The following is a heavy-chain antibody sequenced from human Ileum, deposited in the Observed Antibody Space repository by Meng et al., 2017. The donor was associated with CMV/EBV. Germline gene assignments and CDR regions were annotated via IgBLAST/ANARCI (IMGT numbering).Heavy chain of an antibody. Sequence: ASVKVSCKASGYTFSRFGISLVRQAPGQGLEWTGWISAYNGNTKSARKFQGRVTMTTDTSTSPTYMELGSLRSDDTAVYYCARDGGRIAIAGKLGGCYYGMDVWGQGTMVTVSS. V-gene: IGHV1-18*01. J-gene: IGHJ6*02. CDR2: ISAYNGNT. D-gene: IGHD6-13*01. CDR3: ARDGGRIAIAGKLGGCYYGMDV. CDR1: GYTFSRFG.